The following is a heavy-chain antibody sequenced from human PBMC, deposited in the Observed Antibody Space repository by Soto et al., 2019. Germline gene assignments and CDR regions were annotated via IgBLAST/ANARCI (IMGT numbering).Heavy chain of an antibody. J-gene: IGHJ4*02. V-gene: IGHV3-30*04. CDR1: GFTFSSFA. Sequence: QVQLVESGGGVVQPGRSLRLSCGASGFTFSSFAMHWVRQAPGKGLEWVAFISYDGRDKFYADSVKGRFTISRDNSKNTLYLQMNSLTAEDTAVYYCARERDSFDDWGQGTLVTVSS. D-gene: IGHD3-22*01. CDR2: ISYDGRDK. CDR3: ARERDSFDD.